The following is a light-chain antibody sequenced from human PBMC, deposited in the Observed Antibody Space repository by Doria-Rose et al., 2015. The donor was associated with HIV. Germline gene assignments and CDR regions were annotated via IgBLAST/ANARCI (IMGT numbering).Light chain of an antibody. CDR1: QSFSSTY. CDR2: DGS. CDR3: HRYGTSWT. J-gene: IGKJ1*01. V-gene: IGKV3-20*01. Sequence: TQSPGTLSLSPGERATLSCRASQSFSSTYLAWYQQKPGQAPSILIYDGSTRASGIPDRFSASGSGTDFTLTINRLEPEDFALYYCHRYGTSWTFGQGTKLEI.